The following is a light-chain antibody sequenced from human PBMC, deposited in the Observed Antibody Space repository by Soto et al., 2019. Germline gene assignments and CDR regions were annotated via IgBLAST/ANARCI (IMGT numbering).Light chain of an antibody. CDR3: QKYDSAPWT. Sequence: DIQMTQSPSSLSAFVGDRVTITCRASQGINNYLAWHQHKPGKVPKLLIYAASTLQSGVPSRFSGGGSGTEFTLSISSLQPEDVATYYCQKYDSAPWTFGQGTEVEIK. V-gene: IGKV1-27*01. CDR1: QGINNY. CDR2: AAS. J-gene: IGKJ1*01.